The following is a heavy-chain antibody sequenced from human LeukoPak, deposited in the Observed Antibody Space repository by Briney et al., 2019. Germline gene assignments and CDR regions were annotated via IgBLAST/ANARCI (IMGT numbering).Heavy chain of an antibody. D-gene: IGHD3-10*01. Sequence: GGSLRLSCAASGFTFSSYAMSWVRQAPGKGLEWVSAISGSGGSTYYADSVKGRFTISRDNSKNTLYLQMNSLRAEDTAVYYCAKDPMYYYGSGSSHYSDYWGQGTLVTVSS. CDR3: AKDPMYYYGSGSSHYSDY. J-gene: IGHJ4*02. CDR1: GFTFSSYA. V-gene: IGHV3-23*01. CDR2: ISGSGGST.